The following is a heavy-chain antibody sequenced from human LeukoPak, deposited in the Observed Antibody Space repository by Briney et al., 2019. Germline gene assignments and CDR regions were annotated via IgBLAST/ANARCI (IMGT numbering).Heavy chain of an antibody. CDR1: GGSISSYY. J-gene: IGHJ5*02. D-gene: IGHD6-13*01. Sequence: SETLSLTCTVSGGSISSYYWSWIRQPPGKGLEWIGYIYYSGSTNYNPSLKSRVTISVGTSKNQFSLKLSSVTAADTAVYYCARALGSSRVGWFDPWGQGTLVTVSS. CDR2: IYYSGST. V-gene: IGHV4-59*01. CDR3: ARALGSSRVGWFDP.